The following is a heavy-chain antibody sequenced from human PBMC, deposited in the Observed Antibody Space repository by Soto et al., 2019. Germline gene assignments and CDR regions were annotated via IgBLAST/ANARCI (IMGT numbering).Heavy chain of an antibody. V-gene: IGHV3-74*01. J-gene: IGHJ4*02. D-gene: IGHD3-10*01. CDR1: GFTFNTYW. Sequence: HPGGSLRLSCAASGFTFNTYWMHWFRQAPGKGLVWVSRINSGGGTTTYADSVKGRFTISRDNAKNTLYLQMNGLRAEDTAVYYCARWFTYGNFDYFDYWGQGTQVTVSS. CDR3: ARWFTYGNFDYFDY. CDR2: INSGGGTT.